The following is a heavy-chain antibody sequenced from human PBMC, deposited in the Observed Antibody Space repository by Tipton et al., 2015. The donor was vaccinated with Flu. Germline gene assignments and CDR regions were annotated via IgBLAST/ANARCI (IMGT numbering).Heavy chain of an antibody. J-gene: IGHJ4*02. Sequence: SLRLSCAASGFTFSSYAMHWVRQAPGKGLEWVAVISYDGSNKYYADSVKGRFTISRDNSKNTLYLQMNSLRAEDTAMYYCARVVVGAADYWGQGTLVTVSS. CDR2: ISYDGSNK. D-gene: IGHD1-26*01. CDR1: GFTFSSYA. V-gene: IGHV3-30*01. CDR3: ARVVVGAADY.